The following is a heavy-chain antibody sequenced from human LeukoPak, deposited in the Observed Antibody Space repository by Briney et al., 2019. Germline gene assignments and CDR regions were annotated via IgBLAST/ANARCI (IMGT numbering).Heavy chain of an antibody. CDR3: ARGGIFGVVITPYYFDY. Sequence: SETLSLTCTVSGVSISSFYWNWIRQPAGKGLEWTGRIYTSGSTIYNPSLKSRVTMSVDTSKNLFSLKLSSVTAAETAVYYCARGGIFGVVITPYYFDYWGQGTLVTVSS. CDR2: IYTSGST. J-gene: IGHJ4*02. CDR1: GVSISSFY. D-gene: IGHD3-3*01. V-gene: IGHV4-4*07.